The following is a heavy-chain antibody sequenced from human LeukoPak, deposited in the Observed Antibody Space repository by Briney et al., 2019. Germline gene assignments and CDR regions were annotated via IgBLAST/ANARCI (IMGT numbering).Heavy chain of an antibody. CDR2: IYPGDSDT. Sequence: GESLKISCKGSGYSFTSYWIGWARQMPGKGLEWMGIIYPGDSDTRYSPSFQGQVTISADKSISTAYLQWSSLKASDTAMYYCARRGQNYYDSIYYFDYWGQGTLVTVSS. CDR3: ARRGQNYYDSIYYFDY. V-gene: IGHV5-51*01. D-gene: IGHD3-22*01. CDR1: GYSFTSYW. J-gene: IGHJ4*02.